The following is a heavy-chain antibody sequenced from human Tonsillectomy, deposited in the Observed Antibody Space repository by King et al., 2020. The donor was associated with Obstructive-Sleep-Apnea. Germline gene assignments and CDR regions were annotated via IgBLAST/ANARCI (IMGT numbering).Heavy chain of an antibody. V-gene: IGHV3-21*01. CDR3: AREWRGSGAFDI. CDR2: ISSSRSYT. CDR1: GFTFSSYS. J-gene: IGHJ3*02. Sequence: VQLVESGGGLVKPGGSLRVSCAASGFTFSSYSMNWVRQAPGKGLEWVSSISSSRSYTYYADSVKGRFTISRDNAKNSLFLHMNSLRAEDTAVYYCAREWRGSGAFDIWGQGTMVTVSS. D-gene: IGHD3-10*01.